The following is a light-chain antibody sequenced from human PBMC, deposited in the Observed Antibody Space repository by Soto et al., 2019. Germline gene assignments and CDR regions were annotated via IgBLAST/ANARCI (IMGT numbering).Light chain of an antibody. CDR1: QSISSW. V-gene: IGKV1-5*03. Sequence: DIQMTHCPYTLSPSVGGRVTITCRARQSISSWLAGYQQKPGKDPNLLIYRAAGLESGVPSRCSGSGSGTDFTLTISSLQPDDFSAHYCQQYESDSSITFGGGANVDIK. CDR2: RAA. J-gene: IGKJ4*01. CDR3: QQYESDSSIT.